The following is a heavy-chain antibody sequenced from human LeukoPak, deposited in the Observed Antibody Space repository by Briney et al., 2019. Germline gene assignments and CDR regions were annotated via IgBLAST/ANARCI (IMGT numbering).Heavy chain of an antibody. CDR3: ARSHESCCNAEYFQH. J-gene: IGHJ1*01. D-gene: IGHD2-15*01. V-gene: IGHV1-69*05. CDR2: IIPIFGTA. Sequence: GASVKVSCKASGGTFSSYAISWVRQAPGQGLEWMGGIIPIFGTANYAQKFQGRVTITTDESTSTAYMELSSLRSEDTAVYYCARSHESCCNAEYFQHWGQGTLVTVSS. CDR1: GGTFSSYA.